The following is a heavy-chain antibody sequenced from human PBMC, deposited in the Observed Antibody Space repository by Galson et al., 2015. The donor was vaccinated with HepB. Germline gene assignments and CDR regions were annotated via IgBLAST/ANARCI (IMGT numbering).Heavy chain of an antibody. D-gene: IGHD3-22*01. CDR3: ASGDNYYDRRLDY. CDR1: GFTVSSNY. J-gene: IGHJ4*02. Sequence: SLRLSCAASGFTVSSNYMSWVRQAPGRGLEWVSVIYSGGSTYYADSVKGRFTISRDNSKNTLYLQMNSLRAEDTAVYYCASGDNYYDRRLDYWGQGTLVTVSS. V-gene: IGHV3-53*01. CDR2: IYSGGST.